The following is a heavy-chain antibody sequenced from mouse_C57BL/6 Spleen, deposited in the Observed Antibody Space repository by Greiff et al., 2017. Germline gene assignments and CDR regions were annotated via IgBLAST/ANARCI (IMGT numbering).Heavy chain of an antibody. CDR1: GYTFTDYY. CDR3: ARYYYGSSFNWYFDV. V-gene: IGHV1-26*01. CDR2: INPNNGGT. J-gene: IGHJ1*03. Sequence: EVQLQQSGPELVKPGASVKISCKASGYTFTDYYMNWVKQSHGKSLEWIGDINPNNGGTSYNQKFKGKATLTVDKSSSTAYMELRSLTSEDSAVYYGARYYYGSSFNWYFDVWGTGTTVTVSS. D-gene: IGHD1-1*01.